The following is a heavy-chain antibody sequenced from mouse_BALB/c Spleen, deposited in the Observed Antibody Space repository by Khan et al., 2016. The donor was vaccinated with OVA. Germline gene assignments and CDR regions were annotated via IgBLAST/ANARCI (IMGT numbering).Heavy chain of an antibody. D-gene: IGHD2-2*01. CDR2: IYPGGDYT. Sequence: QVQLQQSGAELVRPGTSVKMSCKTTGYTFTDYWIGWVKQRPGHGLEWIGEIYPGGDYTNYTEKFKGKATLTADPSSSTANMQLSSLSSEDSAIYYSAKGGYDGSDVWGAGTTVTVSS. CDR3: AKGGYDGSDV. J-gene: IGHJ1*01. V-gene: IGHV1-63*02. CDR1: GYTFTDYW.